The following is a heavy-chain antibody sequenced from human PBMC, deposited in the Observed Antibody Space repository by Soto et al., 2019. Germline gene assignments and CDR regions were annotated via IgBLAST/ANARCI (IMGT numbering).Heavy chain of an antibody. V-gene: IGHV3-11*01. CDR3: ARVSWREKYGMDV. J-gene: IGHJ6*02. CDR1: GFTFSDSY. CDR2: ITFSGNTV. Sequence: VQVLESGGGLVQPGGSLRLSCEVSGFTFSDSYMSWIRQAPGKGLEWISYITFSGNTVYYADSLKGRFTISRDNAKNSLYLQMNRLRAEDTAVYYCARVSWREKYGMDVWGQGTTVTVSS.